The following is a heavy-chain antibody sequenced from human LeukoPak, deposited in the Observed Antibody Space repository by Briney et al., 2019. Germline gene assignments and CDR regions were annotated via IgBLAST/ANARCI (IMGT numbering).Heavy chain of an antibody. D-gene: IGHD2-2*01. CDR3: ARAGRGYCSSTSCYVKTHFDY. J-gene: IGHJ4*02. CDR2: ISAYNGNT. CDR1: GYTFTSYG. Sequence: AASVKVSCKASGYTFTSYGISWVRQAPGQGLEWMGWISAYNGNTNYAQKLQGRVTMTTDTSTSTAYMELRSLRSDDTAAYYCARAGRGYCSSTSCYVKTHFDYWGQGTLVTVSS. V-gene: IGHV1-18*01.